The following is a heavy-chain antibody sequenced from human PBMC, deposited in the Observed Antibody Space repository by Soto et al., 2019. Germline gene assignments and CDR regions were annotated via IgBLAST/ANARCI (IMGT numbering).Heavy chain of an antibody. Sequence: SETLSLTCRVDGGSISGYYWSWIRQPPGKGLEWIGYFHYSRSTNYNPSLKSRVTISVDTSKNQFSLNLSSVTAADTAVYYCARTYTDAFDIWGQGTMVS. D-gene: IGHD2-2*02. CDR3: ARTYTDAFDI. J-gene: IGHJ3*02. V-gene: IGHV4-59*01. CDR1: GGSISGYY. CDR2: FHYSRST.